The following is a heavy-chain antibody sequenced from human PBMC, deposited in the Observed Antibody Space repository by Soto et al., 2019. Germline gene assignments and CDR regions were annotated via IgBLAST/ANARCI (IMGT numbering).Heavy chain of an antibody. D-gene: IGHD3-10*01. Sequence: QLQLQESGPGLVKPSETLSLTCTVSGGSISSSSYYWGWIRQPPGKGLEWIGSIYYSGSTYYNPSLKSRVTISVDTSKNQFSLKLSSVTSADTAVYYCSMGSGSNSDYWGQGTLVTVSS. J-gene: IGHJ4*02. CDR3: SMGSGSNSDY. CDR2: IYYSGST. CDR1: GGSISSSSYY. V-gene: IGHV4-39*01.